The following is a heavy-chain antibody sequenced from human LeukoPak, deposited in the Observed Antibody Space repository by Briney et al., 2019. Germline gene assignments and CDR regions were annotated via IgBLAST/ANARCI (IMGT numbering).Heavy chain of an antibody. D-gene: IGHD3-9*01. CDR2: IRVYNVNT. CDR3: QKTAYDIVTGYGDWYFDL. Sequence: GASLQVSCKGLGYTFNSFGVTWVRQAPGQGLEWMGWIRVYNVNTNYAQKVEDRVTLTTDTSTNTAYMELRSLRSDDTGLFFRQKTAYDIVTGYGDWYFDLWGRGTLVTVSS. V-gene: IGHV1-18*01. J-gene: IGHJ2*01. CDR1: GYTFNSFG.